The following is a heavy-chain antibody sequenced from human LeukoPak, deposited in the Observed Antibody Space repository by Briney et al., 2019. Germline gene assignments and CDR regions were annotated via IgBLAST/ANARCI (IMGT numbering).Heavy chain of an antibody. CDR2: IYYSGST. Sequence: SETLSLTCTVSGGSISSSSYYWGWIRQPPGKGLEWIGSIYYSGSTYYNPSLKSRVTISVDTSKNQFSLKLSSVTAADTAVYYCARDLSSTSNWEFDYWGQGTLVTVSS. CDR3: ARDLSSTSNWEFDY. CDR1: GGSISSSSYY. D-gene: IGHD7-27*01. J-gene: IGHJ4*02. V-gene: IGHV4-39*02.